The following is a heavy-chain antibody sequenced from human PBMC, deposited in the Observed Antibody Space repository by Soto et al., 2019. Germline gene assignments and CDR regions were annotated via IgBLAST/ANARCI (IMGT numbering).Heavy chain of an antibody. V-gene: IGHV4-59*08. CDR2: FFYGGST. CDR3: ARQWFGELYYYYYGMDV. J-gene: IGHJ6*02. Sequence: PSETLSLTCTVSGGSISNYYWSWIRQPPGRGLEWIGSFFYGGSTNYNPALKSRVTTSVDTSKNQFSLKLSSVTAADTAVYYCARQWFGELYYYYYGMDVWGQGTTVTVSS. D-gene: IGHD3-10*01. CDR1: GGSISNYY.